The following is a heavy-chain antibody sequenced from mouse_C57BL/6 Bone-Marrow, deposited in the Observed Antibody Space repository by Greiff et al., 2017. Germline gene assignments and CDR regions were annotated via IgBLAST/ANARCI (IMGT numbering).Heavy chain of an antibody. V-gene: IGHV5-9*01. CDR1: GFTFSSYT. CDR2: ISGGGGNT. Sequence: DVKLVESGGGLVKPGGSLKLSCAASGFTFSSYTMSWVRQTPEKRLEWVATISGGGGNTYYPDRVKGRFTISRDNAKNTLYLQMSSLRSEDTALYYCARPYYYGSSDYAMDYWGQGTSVTVSS. CDR3: ARPYYYGSSDYAMDY. D-gene: IGHD1-1*01. J-gene: IGHJ4*01.